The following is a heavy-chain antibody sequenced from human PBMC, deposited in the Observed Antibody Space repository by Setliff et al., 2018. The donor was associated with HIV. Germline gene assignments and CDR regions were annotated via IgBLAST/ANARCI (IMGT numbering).Heavy chain of an antibody. CDR1: GGSISSQY. D-gene: IGHD3-3*02. J-gene: IGHJ4*02. V-gene: IGHV4-59*11. CDR2: IYYTGTT. CDR3: ARLRVISSSQTFDH. Sequence: TLSLTCTVSGGSISSQYWSWIRQPQGKGLEWIGYIYYTGTTHYNPSLKSRVAMSVDTSKNQFSLDLTSVTPADTAVYYCARLRVISSSQTFDHWGQGMLVTVSS.